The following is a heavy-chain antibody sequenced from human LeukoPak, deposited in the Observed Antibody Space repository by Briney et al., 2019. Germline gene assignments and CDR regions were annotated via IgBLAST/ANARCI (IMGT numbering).Heavy chain of an antibody. D-gene: IGHD3-10*01. V-gene: IGHV1-3*01. CDR3: ASLWFGELATFDP. J-gene: IGHJ5*02. Sequence: GASVKVSCKASGYIFSDYAMHWVRQAPGQSLEWMGWINSGNGDTIYSQKFQDRLTISRNTSATTVYMELSSLRSEDTAVYYCASLWFGELATFDPWGQGTLVTVSS. CDR1: GYIFSDYA. CDR2: INSGNGDT.